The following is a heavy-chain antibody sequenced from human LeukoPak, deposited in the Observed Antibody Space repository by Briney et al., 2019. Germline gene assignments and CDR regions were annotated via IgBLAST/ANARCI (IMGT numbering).Heavy chain of an antibody. V-gene: IGHV4-61*02. CDR1: GGSISSGSYY. J-gene: IGHJ4*02. Sequence: ASETLSLTCTVSGGSISSGSYYWRWIRQPAGKGLEWIGRIYTSGSTNYNPSLKSRVTISVDTSKNQFSLKLSSVTAADTAVYYCARETVDFWSGYGYWGQGTLVTVSS. CDR2: IYTSGST. CDR3: ARETVDFWSGYGY. D-gene: IGHD3-3*01.